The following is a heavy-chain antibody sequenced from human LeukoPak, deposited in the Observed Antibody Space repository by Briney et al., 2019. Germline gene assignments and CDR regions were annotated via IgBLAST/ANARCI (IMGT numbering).Heavy chain of an antibody. CDR1: GFTFDDYA. J-gene: IGHJ4*02. CDR2: ISWNSGSI. Sequence: PGGSLRLSCAASGFTFDDYAMHWVRQAPGKGLEWVSGISWNSGSIGYADSVKGRFTISRDSAKNSLYLQMNSLRAEDTALYYCAKVYYYDSSGYFAFDYWGQGTLVTVSS. V-gene: IGHV3-9*01. CDR3: AKVYYYDSSGYFAFDY. D-gene: IGHD3-22*01.